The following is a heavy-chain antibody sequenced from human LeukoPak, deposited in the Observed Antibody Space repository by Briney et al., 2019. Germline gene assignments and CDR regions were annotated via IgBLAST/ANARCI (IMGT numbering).Heavy chain of an antibody. CDR1: GDSISSSSYY. CDR2: MYYSGST. CDR3: ARHTWQWLPFDD. Sequence: SETLSLTCTISGDSISSSSYYWGWIRQPPGKGLEWIGSMYYSGSTYYNPSLKSRVTISVDTSKNQFSLKLSSVTAADTAIYYCARHTWQWLPFDDWGQGTQVTISS. V-gene: IGHV4-39*07. D-gene: IGHD5-12*01. J-gene: IGHJ4*02.